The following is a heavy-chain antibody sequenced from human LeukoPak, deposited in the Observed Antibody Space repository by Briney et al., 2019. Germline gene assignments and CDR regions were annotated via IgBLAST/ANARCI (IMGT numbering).Heavy chain of an antibody. CDR2: ITDNGGST. V-gene: IGHV3-23*01. D-gene: IGHD6-13*01. CDR3: AKDQRCWYFDI. Sequence: GGSLRLSCAASGFTFSSYAMSWVRQAPGKGLEWVSTITDNGGSTFYAGSVEGRFTISRDSSKNTLYLQMNSLRAEDTAVYHCAKDQRCWYFDIWGQGTMVTVSS. CDR1: GFTFSSYA. J-gene: IGHJ3*02.